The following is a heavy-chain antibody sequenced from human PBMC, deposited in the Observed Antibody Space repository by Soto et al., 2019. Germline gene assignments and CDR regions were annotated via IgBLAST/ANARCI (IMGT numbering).Heavy chain of an antibody. D-gene: IGHD3-10*01. CDR3: AHAPDRTMVRGVRGVGYYYYYMDV. Sequence: EVQLLESGGGLVQPGGSLRLSCAASGFTFSSYAMSWVRQAPGKGLEWVSAISGSGGSTYYADSVKGRFTISRDNSKNTLYLLMNSLRDEDTAVYYCAHAPDRTMVRGVRGVGYYYYYMDVWGKGTTVTVSS. CDR1: GFTFSSYA. CDR2: ISGSGGST. J-gene: IGHJ6*03. V-gene: IGHV3-23*01.